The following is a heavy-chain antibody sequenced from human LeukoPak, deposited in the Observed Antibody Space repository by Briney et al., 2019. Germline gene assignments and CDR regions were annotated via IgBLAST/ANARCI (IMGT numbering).Heavy chain of an antibody. CDR2: IKEDGREK. V-gene: IGHV3-7*01. CDR1: GFTFSNYW. Sequence: PGGSLRLSCVGSGFTFSNYWMSWVRQAPGKGLEWVATIKEDGREKYYVDSVKGRFTTSRDNAKNLLYLQMNSLRPEDTAVYYCARLFYHSAEYCGQGTLVTVSS. CDR3: ARLFYHSAEY. D-gene: IGHD2/OR15-2a*01. J-gene: IGHJ4*02.